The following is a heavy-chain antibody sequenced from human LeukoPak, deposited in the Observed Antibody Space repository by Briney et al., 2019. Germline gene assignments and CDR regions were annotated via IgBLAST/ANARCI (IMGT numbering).Heavy chain of an antibody. J-gene: IGHJ6*03. D-gene: IGHD5-18*01. CDR2: INHSGST. CDR3: ARGRRGYSYGIYYYYYMDV. Sequence: GSLRLSCAASGFTFSIYAMSWIRQPPGKGLEWIGEINHSGSTNYNPSLKSRVTISVDTSKNQFSLKLSSVTAADTAVYYCARGRRGYSYGIYYYYYMDVWGKGTTVTVSS. V-gene: IGHV4-34*01. CDR1: GFTFSIYA.